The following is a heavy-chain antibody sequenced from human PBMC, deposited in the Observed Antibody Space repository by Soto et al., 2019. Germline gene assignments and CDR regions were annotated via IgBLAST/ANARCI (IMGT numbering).Heavy chain of an antibody. V-gene: IGHV1-69*02. CDR3: ARALYPYYDILTGYSGEYYFDY. Sequence: QVQLVQSGAEVKKPGSSVKVSCKASGGTFSSYTISWVRQAPGQGLEWMGRIIPILGIANYAQKFQGRVTINADKSKSTAYMELSSLRSEDTAVYYCARALYPYYDILTGYSGEYYFDYWGQGTLVTVSS. D-gene: IGHD3-9*01. CDR1: GGTFSSYT. CDR2: IIPILGIA. J-gene: IGHJ4*02.